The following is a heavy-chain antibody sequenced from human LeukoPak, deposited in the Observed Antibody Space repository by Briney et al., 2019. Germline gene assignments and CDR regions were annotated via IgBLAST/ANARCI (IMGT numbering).Heavy chain of an antibody. CDR1: GYTFTSYG. CDR3: ARHGLTGAVAGTHFQH. CDR2: ISAYNGNT. V-gene: IGHV1-18*01. Sequence: ASVKVSCKASGYTFTSYGISWVRQAPGQGLEWMGWISAYNGNTNYAQKLQGRVTMTTDTSTSTAYMELRSLRSDDTAVYYCARHGLTGAVAGTHFQHWGQGTLVTVSS. J-gene: IGHJ1*01. D-gene: IGHD6-19*01.